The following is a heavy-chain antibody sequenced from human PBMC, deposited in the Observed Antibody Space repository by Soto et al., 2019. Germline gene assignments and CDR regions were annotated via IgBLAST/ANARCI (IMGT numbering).Heavy chain of an antibody. CDR2: INSDGSTT. CDR1: GFTFSRYW. D-gene: IGHD6-19*01. J-gene: IGHJ4*02. V-gene: IGHV3-74*01. Sequence: EVQLVESGGGLVQPGGSLRLSCAASGFTFSRYWMHWVRQAPGKGLVCVSRINSDGSTTNYADSVKGRFTISRDNAKNTLYLQMNSRRAEDAAVYYCARDSGWYIWGQGTLVTVSS. CDR3: ARDSGWYI.